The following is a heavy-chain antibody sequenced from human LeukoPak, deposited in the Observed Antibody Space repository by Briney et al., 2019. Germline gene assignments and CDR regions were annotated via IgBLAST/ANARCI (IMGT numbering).Heavy chain of an antibody. Sequence: SETLSLTCTVAGGSISSYYWSWIRQPPGKGLEWIGYIYYSGTTNYNPSLKSRVTISVDTSKNQFSLKLSSVTAADTAVYYCARGVYIAAAQYAYWGQGTLVTVSS. CDR1: GGSISSYY. J-gene: IGHJ4*02. CDR3: ARGVYIAAAQYAY. D-gene: IGHD6-13*01. CDR2: IYYSGTT. V-gene: IGHV4-59*01.